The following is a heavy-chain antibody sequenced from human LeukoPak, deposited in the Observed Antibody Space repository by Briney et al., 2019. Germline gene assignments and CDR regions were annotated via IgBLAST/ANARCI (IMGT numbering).Heavy chain of an antibody. D-gene: IGHD5-18*01. CDR2: VLPGDSDT. CDR3: ATLRGDAALIAGSDAFDF. Sequence: GESLKISCKGSGYRFSMSWIAWARQMPGKGLEWMGIVLPGDSDTRYSPSFRGQVTISADKSINTAYVQWSSLKASDTAMYYCATLRGDAALIAGSDAFDFWGQGTMVTVSS. V-gene: IGHV5-51*01. CDR1: GYRFSMSW. J-gene: IGHJ3*01.